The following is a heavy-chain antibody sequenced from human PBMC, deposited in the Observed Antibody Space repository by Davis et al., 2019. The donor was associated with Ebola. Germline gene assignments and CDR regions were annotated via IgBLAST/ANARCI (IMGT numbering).Heavy chain of an antibody. CDR1: GFTFSSYA. V-gene: IGHV3-30-3*01. CDR2: MSYDGTNK. J-gene: IGHJ6*02. D-gene: IGHD3-10*01. Sequence: PGGSLRLSCADSGFTFSSYAMHWVRQAPGKGLEWVAVMSYDGTNKYYADSVKGRFTISRDNSKDTMFLQMNSLRAEDTAVYYCARDYNSGSYRSYYGMDVWGQGTTVTVSS. CDR3: ARDYNSGSYRSYYGMDV.